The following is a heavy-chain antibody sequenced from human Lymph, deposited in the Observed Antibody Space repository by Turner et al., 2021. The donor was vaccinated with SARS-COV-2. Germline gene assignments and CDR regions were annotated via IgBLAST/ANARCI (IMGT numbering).Heavy chain of an antibody. J-gene: IGHJ6*02. V-gene: IGHV1-24*01. CDR1: GYTLTEVS. Sequence: QVQLVQSGAEVKKPGASVKVSCKVSGYTLTEVSMNWVRQAPGKGLEWMGGFDPEDGETIYAQKFQGRVTMTEDTSTDTAYMELSSLRSEDTAVYYCATGPYDFWSGPSPGYYGMDVWGQGTTVTVSS. CDR2: FDPEDGET. CDR3: ATGPYDFWSGPSPGYYGMDV. D-gene: IGHD3-3*01.